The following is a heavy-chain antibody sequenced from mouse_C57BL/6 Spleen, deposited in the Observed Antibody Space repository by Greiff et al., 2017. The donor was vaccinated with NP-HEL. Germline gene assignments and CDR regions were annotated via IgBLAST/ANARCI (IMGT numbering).Heavy chain of an antibody. CDR3: AREGMVTHFDY. CDR1: GYSITSGYY. D-gene: IGHD2-3*01. J-gene: IGHJ2*01. V-gene: IGHV3-6*01. CDR2: ISYDGSN. Sequence: VQLKESGPGLVKPSQSLSLTCSVTGYSITSGYYWNWIRQFPGNKLEWMGYISYDGSNNYNPSLKNRISITRDTSKNQFFLKLNSVTTEDTATYYCAREGMVTHFDYWGQGTTLTVSS.